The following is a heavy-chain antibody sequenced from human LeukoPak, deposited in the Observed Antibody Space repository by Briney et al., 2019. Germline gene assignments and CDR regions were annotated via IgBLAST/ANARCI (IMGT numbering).Heavy chain of an antibody. D-gene: IGHD2-15*01. Sequence: GGSLRLSCAASGFTFSSYDMHWVRQATGKGLEWVSAIGTAGDTYYPGSVKGRFTISRENAKNSWYLQMNSLRGGDTAVYYCARGDLITATLGYYYYYYMDVWGKGTTVTVSS. CDR3: ARGDLITATLGYYYYYYMDV. V-gene: IGHV3-13*01. CDR1: GFTFSSYD. J-gene: IGHJ6*03. CDR2: IGTAGDT.